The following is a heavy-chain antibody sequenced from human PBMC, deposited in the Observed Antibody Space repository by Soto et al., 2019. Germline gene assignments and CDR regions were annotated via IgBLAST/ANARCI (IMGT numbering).Heavy chain of an antibody. V-gene: IGHV3-21*01. J-gene: IGHJ4*02. CDR1: GFTFSSYS. D-gene: IGHD6-13*01. CDR3: AREPPAAGFDY. Sequence: EVQLVESGGGLVKPGGSLRLSCAASGFTFSSYSMNWVRQAPGKGLEWVSSISSSSSYIYYADSVKGRFTISRDNAKNSRYLQMNSLRAEDTAVYYCAREPPAAGFDYWGQGTLVTVSS. CDR2: ISSSSSYI.